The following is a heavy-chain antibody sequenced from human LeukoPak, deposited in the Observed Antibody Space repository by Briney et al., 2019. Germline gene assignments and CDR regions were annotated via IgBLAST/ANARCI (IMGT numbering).Heavy chain of an antibody. Sequence: SETLSLTCTVSGGSISSGDYYWSWIRQPPGKGLEWIGYIYYSGSTYYNPSLKSRVTISIDTSKNQFSLKLSSVTAADTAVYYCARDDPGIAAAGGVYWGQGTLVTVSS. V-gene: IGHV4-30-4*01. CDR2: IYYSGST. CDR1: GGSISSGDYY. J-gene: IGHJ4*02. CDR3: ARDDPGIAAAGGVY. D-gene: IGHD6-13*01.